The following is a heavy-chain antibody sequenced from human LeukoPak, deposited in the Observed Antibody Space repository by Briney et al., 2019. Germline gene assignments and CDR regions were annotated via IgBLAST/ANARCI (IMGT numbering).Heavy chain of an antibody. CDR2: ISSSGSTI. Sequence: GGSLRLSCAASGFTFSDYYMSWIRQAPGKGLEWVSYISSSGSTIYYADSVKGRFTISRDNAKNSLYLQMNSLRAEDTAVYYCARVAPYFGVVSGGDYPDYWGQGTLVTVSS. CDR3: ARVAPYFGVVSGGDYPDY. CDR1: GFTFSDYY. J-gene: IGHJ4*02. D-gene: IGHD3-3*01. V-gene: IGHV3-11*01.